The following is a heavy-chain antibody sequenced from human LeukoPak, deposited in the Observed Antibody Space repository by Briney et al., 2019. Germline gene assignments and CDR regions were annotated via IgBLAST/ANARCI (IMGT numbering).Heavy chain of an antibody. CDR2: ISSSSSYI. V-gene: IGHV3-21*01. Sequence: PGGSLRLSCAASGFTFSSYSMNWVRQAPGKGLEWVSSISSSSSYIYYADSVKGRFTISRDNAKNSLYLQMNSLRAEDTAVYYCAGSPLGTIAAAGNQGYWGQGTLVTVSS. CDR3: AGSPLGTIAAAGNQGY. D-gene: IGHD6-13*01. J-gene: IGHJ4*02. CDR1: GFTFSSYS.